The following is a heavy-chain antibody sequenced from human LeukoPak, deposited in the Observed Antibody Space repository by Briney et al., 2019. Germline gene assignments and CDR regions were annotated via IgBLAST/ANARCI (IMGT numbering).Heavy chain of an antibody. D-gene: IGHD1-26*01. V-gene: IGHV3-73*01. Sequence: GGSLRLSCAASGFTFSGSAIHWVRQSFGKGLEWIGHIDKETNSYATASAYAVSVEGRFTVSRDDSKNMAFLQMSGLKTEDTALYFCTRDSGTYNWLDPWGQGTLVTVSS. J-gene: IGHJ5*02. CDR3: TRDSGTYNWLDP. CDR2: IDKETNSYATAS. CDR1: GFTFSGSA.